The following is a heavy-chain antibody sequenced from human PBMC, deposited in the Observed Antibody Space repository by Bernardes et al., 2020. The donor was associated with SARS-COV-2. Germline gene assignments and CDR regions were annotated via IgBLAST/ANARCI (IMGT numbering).Heavy chain of an antibody. CDR1: GFTFDSYC. V-gene: IGHV3-7*01. CDR3: ARTTYYYDTSGYYYYYYYGMDV. CDR2: IKKDGGEK. J-gene: IGHJ6*02. D-gene: IGHD3-22*01. Sequence: SLRLSCAASGFTFDSYCMTWVRQAPGKGLEWVANIKKDGGEKYYVDSVKGRFTISRDNAKNSLYLQMNSLRAEDTAIYYCARTTYYYDTSGYYYYYYYGMDVWGQGTTVTVSS.